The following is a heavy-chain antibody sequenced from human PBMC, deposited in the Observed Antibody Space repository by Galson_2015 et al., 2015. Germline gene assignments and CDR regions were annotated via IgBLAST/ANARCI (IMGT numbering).Heavy chain of an antibody. CDR1: GFTFSSYW. V-gene: IGHV3-7*01. Sequence: SLRLSCAVSGFTFSSYWMSWVRQAPGKGLEWVANIKQDGSERHYMDSVRGRFTISRDSAKNSLFLQMNSLRAEDTAEYYCARDVAIGFDYWGQGTLVTVSS. D-gene: IGHD5-12*01. CDR3: ARDVAIGFDY. CDR2: IKQDGSER. J-gene: IGHJ4*02.